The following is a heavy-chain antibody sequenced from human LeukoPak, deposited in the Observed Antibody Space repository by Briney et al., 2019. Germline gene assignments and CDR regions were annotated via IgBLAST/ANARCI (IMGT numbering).Heavy chain of an antibody. J-gene: IGHJ4*02. V-gene: IGHV3-74*01. D-gene: IGHD6-13*01. CDR1: GFTFSTFW. CDR2: INSDGSRT. Sequence: AGGSLRLSCAAPGFTFSTFWMHWVRQAPGKGPVRVSRINSDGSRTTYADSVKGRFTISRDNAKNTLYLQMSSLRAEDTAVYYCATSPLDSRYYFDYWGQGTLVTVSS. CDR3: ATSPLDSRYYFDY.